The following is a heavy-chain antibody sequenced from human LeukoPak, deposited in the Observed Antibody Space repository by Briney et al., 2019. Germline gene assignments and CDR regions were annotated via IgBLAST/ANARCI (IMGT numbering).Heavy chain of an antibody. D-gene: IGHD3-22*01. CDR1: GYTFTSYY. Sequence: GASVKVSCKASGYTFTSYYMHWVRQAPGQGLEWMGIINPSGGSTSYAQKFQGRVTITRDTSTSTVYMELSSLRSEDTAVYYCARDPYYDSSGYYFDYWGQGTLVTVSS. CDR2: INPSGGST. J-gene: IGHJ4*02. CDR3: ARDPYYDSSGYYFDY. V-gene: IGHV1-46*01.